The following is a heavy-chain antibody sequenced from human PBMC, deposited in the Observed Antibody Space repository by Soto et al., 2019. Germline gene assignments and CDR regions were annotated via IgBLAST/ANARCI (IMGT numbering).Heavy chain of an antibody. Sequence: PGGSLRLSCAASGFTFSSYSMNWVRQAPGKGLEWVSYISSSSTIYYADSVKGRFTISRDNAKNSLYLQMNSLRAEDTAVYYCARAGGDFWSGYKDNYYYMDVWGKGTTVTVS. D-gene: IGHD3-3*01. CDR3: ARAGGDFWSGYKDNYYYMDV. V-gene: IGHV3-48*01. J-gene: IGHJ6*03. CDR2: ISSSSTI. CDR1: GFTFSSYS.